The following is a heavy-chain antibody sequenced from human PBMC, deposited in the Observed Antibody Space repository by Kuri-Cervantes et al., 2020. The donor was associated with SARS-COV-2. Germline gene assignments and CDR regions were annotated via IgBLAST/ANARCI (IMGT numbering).Heavy chain of an antibody. CDR3: AXXSRPEXGIXXVDAFDI. D-gene: IGHD7-27*01. V-gene: IGHV3-23*01. J-gene: IGHJ3*02. Sequence: GGSLRXXXAXSGXXXSSXAXXWVRXXXGKXXEWXXXIXXXGGXXXXAXSVXXXXXISRDNSKNTLXXQMNSLRXEDMAXXYCAXXSRPEXGIXXVDAFDIWGQGTMVTVSS. CDR1: GXXXSSXA. CDR2: IXXXGGXX.